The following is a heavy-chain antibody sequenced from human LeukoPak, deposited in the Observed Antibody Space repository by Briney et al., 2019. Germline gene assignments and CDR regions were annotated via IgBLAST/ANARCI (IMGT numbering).Heavy chain of an antibody. J-gene: IGHJ4*02. V-gene: IGHV1-18*01. CDR3: ARAHNKRDNYFDF. D-gene: IGHD1-1*01. CDR2: ISAYSDGA. CDR1: GYTFTSYG. Sequence: ASVKVSCKASGYTFTSYGITWVRQAPGQGLERMGWISAYSDGAIYAQKLQGRVTMTTDTSTTTAYMELGSLRSDDTAVYYCARAHNKRDNYFDFWGQGTLVTVSS.